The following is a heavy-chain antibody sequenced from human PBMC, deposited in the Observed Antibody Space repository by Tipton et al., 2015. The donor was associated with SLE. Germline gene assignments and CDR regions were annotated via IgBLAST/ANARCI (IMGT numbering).Heavy chain of an antibody. Sequence: LRLSCTVSGDSISNYYWSWIRQSAGKGLEWMGRFYPGGTTSYDPSFKSRVTMSADTSKNQFSLKVTSLTAADTAVYFCGGLVAYYYYMDVWGKGTTVTVSS. CDR3: GGLVAYYYYMDV. V-gene: IGHV4-4*07. CDR2: FYPGGTT. CDR1: GDSISNYY. D-gene: IGHD2-8*02. J-gene: IGHJ6*03.